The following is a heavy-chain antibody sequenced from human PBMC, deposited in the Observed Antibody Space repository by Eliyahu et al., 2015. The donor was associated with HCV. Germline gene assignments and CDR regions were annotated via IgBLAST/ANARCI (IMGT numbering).Heavy chain of an antibody. D-gene: IGHD2-15*01. Sequence: QVQLQQWGAGLLKPSETLSLTCAVYRASFGGYYWNXIRXPPGKGLEWIGEVNQRGRTNYNPSLKGQVTISGDKSKNQFSLKLSSVTAADTAVYYCARGREDYCSGGRCYNAFDYWGQGTLVTVSS. CDR1: RASFGGYY. V-gene: IGHV4-34*01. J-gene: IGHJ4*02. CDR3: ARGREDYCSGGRCYNAFDY. CDR2: VNQRGRT.